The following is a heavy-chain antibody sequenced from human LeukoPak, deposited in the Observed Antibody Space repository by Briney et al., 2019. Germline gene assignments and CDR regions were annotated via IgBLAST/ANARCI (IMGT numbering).Heavy chain of an antibody. Sequence: PGGSLRLSCAASGFTFSGYYMSWIRQAPGKGLEWVGRIKSKTDGGTTDYAAPVKGRFTISRDDSKNTLYLQMNSLKTEDTAVYYCTTGPVVWGVITNLFDYWGQGTLVTVSS. CDR1: GFTFSGYY. J-gene: IGHJ4*02. CDR2: IKSKTDGGTT. D-gene: IGHD3-10*01. V-gene: IGHV3-15*01. CDR3: TTGPVVWGVITNLFDY.